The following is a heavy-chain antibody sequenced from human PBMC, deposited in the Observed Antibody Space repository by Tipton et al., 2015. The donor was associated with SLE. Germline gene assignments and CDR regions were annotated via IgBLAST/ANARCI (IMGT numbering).Heavy chain of an antibody. Sequence: TLSLTCTVSGDSVSSGGYYWSWIRQHPVKGLEWIGYIYNSGSTYYSPSLKSRVTISADTSKNQFSLKLSSVTAADTAVYYCARGRYYFDYWGQGTLVTVSS. CDR1: GDSVSSGGYY. CDR3: ARGRYYFDY. J-gene: IGHJ4*02. V-gene: IGHV4-31*03. CDR2: IYNSGST.